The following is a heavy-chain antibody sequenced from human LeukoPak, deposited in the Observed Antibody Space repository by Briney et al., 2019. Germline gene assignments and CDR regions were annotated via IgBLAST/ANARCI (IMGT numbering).Heavy chain of an antibody. V-gene: IGHV1-3*01. CDR2: INAGNGNT. Sequence: GASVNVSYKASGYTFTSYAMHWVRQPPAQRLEWMGWINAGNGNTKYSQKFQGRVTITRDTCASTAYMEVSSLRSEETAVYYCARGGRRYFDYVDYWGQGTLVTVSS. D-gene: IGHD3-9*01. CDR1: GYTFTSYA. CDR3: ARGGRRYFDYVDY. J-gene: IGHJ4*02.